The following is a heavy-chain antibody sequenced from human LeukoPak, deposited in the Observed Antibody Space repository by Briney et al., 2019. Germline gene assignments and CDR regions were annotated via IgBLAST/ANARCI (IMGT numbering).Heavy chain of an antibody. CDR3: ASSLVAAGSTYYFDS. CDR1: GFTIRTFS. Sequence: PGGSLRLSCAASGFTIRTFSMNWVRQAPGKGLEWVSSSDINSGSMYYSDSVKGRFTISRDNTKNSLYLQMNSLRAEDTAVYYCASSLVAAGSTYYFDSWGQGTLVTVSS. CDR2: SDINSGSM. V-gene: IGHV3-21*01. D-gene: IGHD6-13*01. J-gene: IGHJ4*02.